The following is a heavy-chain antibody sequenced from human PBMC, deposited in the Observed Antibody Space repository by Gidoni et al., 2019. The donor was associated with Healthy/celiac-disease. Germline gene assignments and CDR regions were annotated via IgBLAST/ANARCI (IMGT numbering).Heavy chain of an antibody. V-gene: IGHV5-51*01. CDR1: GYSFTSYW. J-gene: IGHJ3*02. CDR2: IYPGDSDT. Sequence: EVQLVQSGAEVKKPGEYLKISCKGSGYSFTSYWIGWVRQMPGKGLEWMGIIYPGDSDTRYSPSFQGQVTISADKSISTAYLQWSSLKASDTAMYYCARHNIAVAWSGAFDIWGQGTMVTVSS. CDR3: ARHNIAVAWSGAFDI. D-gene: IGHD6-19*01.